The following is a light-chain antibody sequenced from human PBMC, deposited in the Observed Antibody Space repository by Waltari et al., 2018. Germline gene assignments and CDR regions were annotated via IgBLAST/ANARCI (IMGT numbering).Light chain of an antibody. Sequence: DIQMTQSPSPLSASVGDRVTFTCRASQDIRNDLGWYQQKPGKPPKRLIYTASTLQSGVPSRFSGTGSGTEFTLTISSLQPEDFATYYCLQHHTYPWTFGQGTKVEIK. CDR3: LQHHTYPWT. J-gene: IGKJ1*01. CDR1: QDIRND. V-gene: IGKV1-17*01. CDR2: TAS.